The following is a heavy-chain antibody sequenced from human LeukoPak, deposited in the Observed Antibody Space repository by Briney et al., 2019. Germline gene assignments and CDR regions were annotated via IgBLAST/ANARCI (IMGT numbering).Heavy chain of an antibody. V-gene: IGHV4-61*01. CDR1: GGSVSSGSYH. Sequence: PSETLSLTCTVSGGSVSSGSYHWSWIRQPPGKGLEWIGYIYYSGSTNYNPSLKSRVTISVDTSKNQFSLKLSSVTAADTAVYYCARGGSGYSYGIDYWGQGTLVTVSS. CDR3: ARGGSGYSYGIDY. D-gene: IGHD5-18*01. CDR2: IYYSGST. J-gene: IGHJ4*02.